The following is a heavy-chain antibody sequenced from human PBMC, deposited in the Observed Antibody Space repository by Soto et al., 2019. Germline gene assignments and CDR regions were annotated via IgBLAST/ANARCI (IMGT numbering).Heavy chain of an antibody. CDR3: ARAGYRSGWYHFDY. V-gene: IGHV4-59*01. D-gene: IGHD6-19*01. J-gene: IGHJ4*02. Sequence: SETLSLTCTVSGGSISSYYWNWIRQPPGKGLEWIGYIYYSGSTNYNPSLKSRVAISVDTSKNQFSLKLSSVTAADTAVYYCARAGYRSGWYHFDYWGPGTLVTVSS. CDR2: IYYSGST. CDR1: GGSISSYY.